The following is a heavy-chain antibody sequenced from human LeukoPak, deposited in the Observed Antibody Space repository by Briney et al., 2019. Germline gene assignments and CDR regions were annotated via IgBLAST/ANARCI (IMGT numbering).Heavy chain of an antibody. CDR2: IIPIFGTA. J-gene: IGHJ2*01. Sequence: SVKVSCKASGGTFSSYAISWVRQAPGQGLEWMGRIIPIFGTANYAQKFQGRVTITTDESTSTAYMELSSLRSEDTAVYYCARVPMGGDWYIDLWGRGTPVTVSS. CDR3: ARVPMGGDWYIDL. D-gene: IGHD1-26*01. V-gene: IGHV1-69*05. CDR1: GGTFSSYA.